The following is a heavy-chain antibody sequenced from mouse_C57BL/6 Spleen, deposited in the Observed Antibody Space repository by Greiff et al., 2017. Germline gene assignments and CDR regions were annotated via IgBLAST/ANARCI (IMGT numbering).Heavy chain of an antibody. CDR1: GFTFSDYG. Sequence: EVKLMESGGGLVKPGGSLKLSCAASGFTFSDYGMHWVRQAPEKGLEWVAYISSGSSTIYYADTVKGRFTISRDNSKNTLFLQMTSLRSEDTAMYYCAMGGGSSSYYAMDYWGQGTSVTVSS. V-gene: IGHV5-17*01. D-gene: IGHD1-1*01. CDR3: AMGGGSSSYYAMDY. CDR2: ISSGSSTI. J-gene: IGHJ4*01.